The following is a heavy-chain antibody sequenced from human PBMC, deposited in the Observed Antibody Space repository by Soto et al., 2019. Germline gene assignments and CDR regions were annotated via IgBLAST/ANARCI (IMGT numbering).Heavy chain of an antibody. J-gene: IGHJ6*03. CDR1: GFTFSSYW. Sequence: SGGGLVQPGGSLRLSCAASGFTFSSYWMSWVRQAPGKGLEWVANIKQDGSEKYYVDSVKGRFTISRDNAKNSLYLQMNSLRAEDTAVYYCARVGGDLYYYYYMDVWGKGTTVTVSS. CDR2: IKQDGSEK. CDR3: ARVGGDLYYYYYMDV. V-gene: IGHV3-7*01. D-gene: IGHD3-16*01.